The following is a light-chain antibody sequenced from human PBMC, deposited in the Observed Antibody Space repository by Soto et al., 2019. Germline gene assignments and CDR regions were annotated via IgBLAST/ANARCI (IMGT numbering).Light chain of an antibody. CDR2: GAS. J-gene: IGKJ4*01. CDR3: QQYGCSPPLT. V-gene: IGKV3-20*01. Sequence: EFVLTQSPGTLSLSPGERATLSCRASQSVSSSYLAWYQQKPGQAPRILIYGASTRATGIPDMFSGSGSGTDFTLTISSLEPEDFVLYYCQQYGCSPPLTFGGGTKVEIK. CDR1: QSVSSSY.